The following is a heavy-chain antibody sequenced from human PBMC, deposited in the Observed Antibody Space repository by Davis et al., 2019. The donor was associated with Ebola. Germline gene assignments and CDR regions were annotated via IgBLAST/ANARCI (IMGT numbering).Heavy chain of an antibody. D-gene: IGHD6-13*01. V-gene: IGHV4-59*12. Sequence: SETLSLTCTVSGGSISSYYWSWIRQPPGKGLEWIGYIYYSGSTNYNPSLKSRVTISVDTSKNQFSLKLSSVTAADTAVYYCARASGYSRFGYWGQGTLVTVSS. CDR3: ARASGYSRFGY. J-gene: IGHJ4*02. CDR1: GGSISSYY. CDR2: IYYSGST.